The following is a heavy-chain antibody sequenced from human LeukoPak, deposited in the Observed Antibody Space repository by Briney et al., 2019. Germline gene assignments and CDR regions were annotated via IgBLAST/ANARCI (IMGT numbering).Heavy chain of an antibody. J-gene: IGHJ4*02. Sequence: RGSLRLSCAASGFTFSNAWTSWVRQAPGKGLEWVSYISSSGSTIYYADSVKGRFTISRDNAKNSLYLQMNRLRAEETAVYYCAGDTEGTIVVVPAAKYWGQGTLVTVSS. CDR1: GFTFSNAW. CDR3: AGDTEGTIVVVPAAKY. V-gene: IGHV3-11*04. CDR2: ISSSGSTI. D-gene: IGHD2-2*01.